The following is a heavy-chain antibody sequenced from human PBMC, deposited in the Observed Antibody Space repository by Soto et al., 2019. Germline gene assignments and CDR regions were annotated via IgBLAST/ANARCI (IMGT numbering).Heavy chain of an antibody. CDR2: IYHSGST. CDR3: ARSQTTVTSYDY. J-gene: IGHJ4*02. V-gene: IGHV4-59*12. D-gene: IGHD4-17*01. CDR1: GGSISTYY. Sequence: SESLSLTSTNSGGSISTYYWSWIRQPPGKGLEWIGYIYHSGSTYYNPSLKSRVTISVDRSKNQFSLKLSSVTAADTAVYYCARSQTTVTSYDYWGQG.